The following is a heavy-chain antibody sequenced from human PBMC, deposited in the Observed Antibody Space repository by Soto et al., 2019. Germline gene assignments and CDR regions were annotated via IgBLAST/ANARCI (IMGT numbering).Heavy chain of an antibody. J-gene: IGHJ5*02. CDR2: ISSSSSYI. Sequence: GRSLRLSCAASGFTFSSYSMNWVRQAPGKGLEWVSSISSSSSYIYYADSVKGRFTISRDNAKNSLYLQMNSLRAEDTAVYYCARDSEGNWFDPWGKGNLVTVS. V-gene: IGHV3-21*01. CDR1: GFTFSSYS. CDR3: ARDSEGNWFDP.